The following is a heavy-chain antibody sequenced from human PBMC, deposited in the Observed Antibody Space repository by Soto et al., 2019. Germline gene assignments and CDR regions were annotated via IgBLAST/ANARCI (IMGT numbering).Heavy chain of an antibody. CDR1: GFTVSNNY. Sequence: EVQLVESGGGLVQPGGSLRLSCAASGFTVSNNYMIWFRLPPGKGLEWVSLIYSGGTTYYADSVKGRFTISRDNSKNTLYLQMNSLGVEATAVYYCARNGWGMATVGMWGPGTLVTVSS. CDR2: IYSGGTT. J-gene: IGHJ4*02. D-gene: IGHD4-4*01. CDR3: ARNGWGMATVGM. V-gene: IGHV3-53*01.